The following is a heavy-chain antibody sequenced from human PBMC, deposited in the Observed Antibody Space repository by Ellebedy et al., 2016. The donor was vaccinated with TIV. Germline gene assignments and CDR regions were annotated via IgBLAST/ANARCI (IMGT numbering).Heavy chain of an antibody. CDR3: TRDVGHVAGTGGY. J-gene: IGHJ4*02. V-gene: IGHV3-7*04. D-gene: IGHD6-19*01. Sequence: PGGSLRLSCAGSGFTFSNYWMSWVRQAPGKGLEWVANIKQDGSEKYYVDSVKGRFTISRDNAKNSLYLQMNSLRAEDTAVYYCTRDVGHVAGTGGYWGQGTLVTVSS. CDR1: GFTFSNYW. CDR2: IKQDGSEK.